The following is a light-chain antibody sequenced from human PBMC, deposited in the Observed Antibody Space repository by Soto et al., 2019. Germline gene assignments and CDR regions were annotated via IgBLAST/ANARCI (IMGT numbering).Light chain of an antibody. CDR1: SSDVGTYNY. CDR3: CSYTSSSTLGV. J-gene: IGLJ2*01. V-gene: IGLV2-14*03. CDR2: DVS. Sequence: QSVLTQPASVSGSPGQSITISCTGTSSDVGTYNYVSWYQQLPGKAPKLIIYDVSNRPSGVSNRFSGSKSGNTASLTISGLQAEDEADYYCCSYTSSSTLGVFGGGTKVTVL.